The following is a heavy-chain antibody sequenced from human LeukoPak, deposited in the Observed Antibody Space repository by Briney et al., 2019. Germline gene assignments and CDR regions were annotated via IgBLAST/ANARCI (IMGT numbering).Heavy chain of an antibody. V-gene: IGHV3-23*01. CDR1: GFTFSSYA. CDR3: AKGDSYGPNWSDY. Sequence: HPGGSLRLSCAASGFTFSSYAMSWVRQAPGKGLEWVSAISGSGGSTYYADSVKGRFTISRDNSKNTLYLQMNSLRAEDTAVYYCAKGDSYGPNWSDYWGQGTLVTVSS. CDR2: ISGSGGST. J-gene: IGHJ5*01. D-gene: IGHD5-18*01.